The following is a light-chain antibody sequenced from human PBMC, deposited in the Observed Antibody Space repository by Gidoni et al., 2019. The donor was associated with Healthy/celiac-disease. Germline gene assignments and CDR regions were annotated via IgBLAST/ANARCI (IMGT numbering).Light chain of an antibody. CDR2: YDS. V-gene: IGLV3-21*04. Sequence: SFVLTQPPSVSVAPGKTARITCGGNNLGSKSVHWYLQKPGQAPVLVIYYDSDRPSGIPERFSGSNSGNTATLTISRVEAGDEADYYCQVWDSSSDHVVFGGGTKLTVL. CDR1: NLGSKS. J-gene: IGLJ2*01. CDR3: QVWDSSSDHVV.